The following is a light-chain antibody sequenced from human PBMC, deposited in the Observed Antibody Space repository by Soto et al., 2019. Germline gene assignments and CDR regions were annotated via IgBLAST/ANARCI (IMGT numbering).Light chain of an antibody. Sequence: DVPMTQSPSSLSASVGDRVTIACRASQSIGNYLNWDQQKPGEAPKVLIFAASSLRSGVPSRFSGSGYGTDFTLTINNLRPEDSATYYCQQTQAVRLPFGQVTRL. CDR3: QQTQAVRLP. J-gene: IGKJ5*01. CDR2: AAS. V-gene: IGKV1-39*01. CDR1: QSIGNY.